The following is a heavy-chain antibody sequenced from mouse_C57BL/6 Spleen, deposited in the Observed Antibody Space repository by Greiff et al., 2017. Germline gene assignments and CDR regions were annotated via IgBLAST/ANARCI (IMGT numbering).Heavy chain of an antibody. V-gene: IGHV5-9-1*02. CDR1: GFTFSSYA. D-gene: IGHD3-2*02. CDR2: ISSGGDYI. J-gene: IGHJ4*01. Sequence: EVKLMESGEGLVKPGGSLKLSCAASGFTFSSYAMSWVRQTPEQRLEWVAYISSGGDYIYYADTVKGRFTISRDNARNTLYLQMSSLKSEDTAMYYCTRDLSSGAMDYWGQGTSVTVSS. CDR3: TRDLSSGAMDY.